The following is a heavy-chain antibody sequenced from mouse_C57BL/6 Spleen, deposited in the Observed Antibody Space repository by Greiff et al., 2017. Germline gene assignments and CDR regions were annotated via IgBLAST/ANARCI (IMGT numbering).Heavy chain of an antibody. CDR3: ARGYDYLYYYAMDY. CDR2: INPNNGGT. J-gene: IGHJ4*01. CDR1: GYTFTDYN. Sequence: VQLQQSGPELVKPGASVKIPCKASGYTFTDYNMDWVKQSHGKSLEWIGDINPNNGGTIYNQKFKGKATLTVDKSSSTAYMELRSLTSEDTAVYYCARGYDYLYYYAMDYWGQGTSVTVSS. V-gene: IGHV1-18*01. D-gene: IGHD2-4*01.